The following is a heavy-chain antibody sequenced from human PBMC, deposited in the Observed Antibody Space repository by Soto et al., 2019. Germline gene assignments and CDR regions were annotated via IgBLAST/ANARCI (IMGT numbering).Heavy chain of an antibody. CDR2: ISGSGDTT. CDR1: GFTLSNYA. J-gene: IGHJ4*02. Sequence: PGGSLRLSCAASGFTLSNYAMTWVRQAPGRGLEWVSAISGSGDTTYYADSVKGRFTISRDNSKNTLYLQMNSLRAEDTAVYYCAKVKTWTYLDYWGQGTLVTVSS. CDR3: AKVKTWTYLDY. V-gene: IGHV3-23*01. D-gene: IGHD5-12*01.